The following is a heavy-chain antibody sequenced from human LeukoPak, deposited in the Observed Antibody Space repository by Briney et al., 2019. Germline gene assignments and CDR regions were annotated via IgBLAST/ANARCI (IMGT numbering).Heavy chain of an antibody. CDR3: ARGGYCSSTSCHDFDY. D-gene: IGHD2-2*01. CDR2: IYHSGST. Sequence: SQTLSLTCAGSGGSIRSGDYSWSWIRQPPGKGLQWIGYIYHSGSTYYNPSLKSRVTISVDRSKNQFSLKLSSVTAADTAVYYCARGGYCSSTSCHDFDYWGQGTLVTVSS. CDR1: GGSIRSGDYS. V-gene: IGHV4-30-2*01. J-gene: IGHJ4*02.